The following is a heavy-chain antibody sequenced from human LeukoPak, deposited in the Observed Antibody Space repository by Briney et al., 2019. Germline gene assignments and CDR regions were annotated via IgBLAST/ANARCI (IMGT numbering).Heavy chain of an antibody. D-gene: IGHD3-10*01. V-gene: IGHV3-21*01. J-gene: IGHJ4*02. CDR2: ISSSSSYI. CDR1: GFTFSSYI. CDR3: ASSQGPGSGSHYFDY. Sequence: GGSLRLSCAASGFTFSSYIMNWVRQAPGKGLEWVSSISSSSSYIYYADSVKGRFTISRDNAKNSLYLQMNSLRAEDTAVYYCASSQGPGSGSHYFDYWGQGTLVTVSS.